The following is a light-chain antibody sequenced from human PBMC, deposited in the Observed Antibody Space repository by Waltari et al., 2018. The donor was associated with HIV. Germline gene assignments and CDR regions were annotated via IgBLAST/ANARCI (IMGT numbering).Light chain of an antibody. V-gene: IGLV3-21*02. CDR2: DNN. CDR3: QVWDTTSDHYV. Sequence: SYVLTQPPSVSVAPGQTARITRGGNKIGSKSVHGYQQKPGQAPVLVVYDNNDRPSGIPERFSGSNSENTATLIISRVEAGDEADYYCQVWDTTSDHYVFATGTTVTVL. CDR1: KIGSKS. J-gene: IGLJ1*01.